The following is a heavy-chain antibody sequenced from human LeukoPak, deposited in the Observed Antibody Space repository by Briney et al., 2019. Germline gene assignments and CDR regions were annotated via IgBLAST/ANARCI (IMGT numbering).Heavy chain of an antibody. CDR3: AKVRTYFYHGLDV. D-gene: IGHD1-14*01. CDR2: IRQDGDTK. J-gene: IGHJ6*02. Sequence: PGGSLRLSCAASGFPFNAYWMTWVRQAPGKGLEWVANIRQDGDTKYYVDSVKGRFTISRDNAMNSLYLQMNSLRAEDTAVYYCAKVRTYFYHGLDVWGQGTTVTVSS. CDR1: GFPFNAYW. V-gene: IGHV3-7*03.